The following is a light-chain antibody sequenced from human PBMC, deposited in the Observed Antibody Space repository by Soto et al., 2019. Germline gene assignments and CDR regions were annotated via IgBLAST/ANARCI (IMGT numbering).Light chain of an antibody. Sequence: QYALTQPASLSGSPGQSITISCTGTSSDVGGYNYVSWYQQHPGKAPKLMLYDVSNRPSGVSNRFSGSKSGNTASLTISGLQAEDEADYYCSSYTSSTLVIFGGGTKLTVL. V-gene: IGLV2-14*01. CDR1: SSDVGGYNY. CDR3: SSYTSSTLVI. CDR2: DVS. J-gene: IGLJ2*01.